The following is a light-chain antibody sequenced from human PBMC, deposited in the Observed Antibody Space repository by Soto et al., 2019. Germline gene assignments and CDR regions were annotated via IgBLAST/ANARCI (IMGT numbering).Light chain of an antibody. V-gene: IGLV2-11*01. CDR3: CSYAGSYSYV. J-gene: IGLJ1*01. Sequence: QSVLTQPRSVSGSPGQSVSISCTGTKSDVGNYNYVSWYQHHPGKAPKLIIYDVRKRPSGVPDRFSASKSGNTASLTISGLRADDEAEYYCCSYAGSYSYVFGPGTKLTVL. CDR1: KSDVGNYNY. CDR2: DVR.